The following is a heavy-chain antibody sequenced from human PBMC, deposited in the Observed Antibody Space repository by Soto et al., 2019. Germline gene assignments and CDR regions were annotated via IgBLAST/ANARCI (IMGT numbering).Heavy chain of an antibody. J-gene: IGHJ6*02. Sequence: ASVKLSFKDSVYTLTSYDINWLRQATGQGLEWMGGMNPNSGNTGYAQEFQGRVTMTRNTSISTAYMELSSLRSEDTAVYYCARDLSSSGQHYGMDVWGQGTTVPVYS. CDR1: VYTLTSYD. CDR2: MNPNSGNT. CDR3: ARDLSSSGQHYGMDV. V-gene: IGHV1-8*01. D-gene: IGHD6-6*01.